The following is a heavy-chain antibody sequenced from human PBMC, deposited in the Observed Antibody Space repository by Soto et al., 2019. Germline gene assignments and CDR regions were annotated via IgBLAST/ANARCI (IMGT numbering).Heavy chain of an antibody. V-gene: IGHV1-69*06. CDR1: GGTFRSYS. D-gene: IGHD1-26*01. J-gene: IGHJ4*02. CDR2: ISPIFGTA. Sequence: SVKVSCKCSGGTFRSYSISWVRQAPAQGIEWMGGISPIFGTANYAQKFQGRVTITADKATSTAYMELRSLRSEDTAVYFCARVRADSGNYPLVFFDYWGQGTLVTVSS. CDR3: ARVRADSGNYPLVFFDY.